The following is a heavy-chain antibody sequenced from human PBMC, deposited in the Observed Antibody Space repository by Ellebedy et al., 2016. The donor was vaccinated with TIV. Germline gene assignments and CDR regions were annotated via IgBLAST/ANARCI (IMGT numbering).Heavy chain of an antibody. J-gene: IGHJ6*02. V-gene: IGHV3-23*01. CDR3: AKDKVFGDSKWEIDV. CDR2: SNSRGGST. D-gene: IGHD4-17*01. CDR1: GFTFSSYA. Sequence: GESLKISCAASGFTFSSYAMGWVRQDTGQRLEWVSGSNSRGGSTYHADSVKGRFTISRDNSKNTLYLQMNSLRAEDTAVYYCAKDKVFGDSKWEIDVWGQGTTVTVSS.